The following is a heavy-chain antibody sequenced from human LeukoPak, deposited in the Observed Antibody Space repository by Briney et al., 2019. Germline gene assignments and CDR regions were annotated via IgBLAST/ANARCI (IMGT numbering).Heavy chain of an antibody. D-gene: IGHD6-13*01. V-gene: IGHV1-69*13. CDR1: GYTFTSYA. J-gene: IGHJ4*02. Sequence: SVKVSCKASGYTFTSYAISWVRQAPGQGLEWMGGIIPIFGTANYAQKFQGRVTITADESTSTAYMELSSLRSEDTAVYYCAREVGAAHKHFDYWGQGTLVTVSS. CDR2: IIPIFGTA. CDR3: AREVGAAHKHFDY.